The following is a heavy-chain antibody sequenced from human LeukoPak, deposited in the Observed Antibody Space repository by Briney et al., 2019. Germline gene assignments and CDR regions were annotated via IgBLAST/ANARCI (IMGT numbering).Heavy chain of an antibody. Sequence: GGSLRLSCAASGFTFSTNAMAWVRQAPGKGLEWVSATRGSGDDTYYADSVKGRFTISRDNAKNSLYLQMNSLRDEDTAVYYCARDTEHLYFVFDYWGQGTLVTVSS. J-gene: IGHJ4*02. CDR3: ARDTEHLYFVFDY. CDR2: TRGSGDDT. D-gene: IGHD2-2*02. CDR1: GFTFSTNA. V-gene: IGHV3-23*01.